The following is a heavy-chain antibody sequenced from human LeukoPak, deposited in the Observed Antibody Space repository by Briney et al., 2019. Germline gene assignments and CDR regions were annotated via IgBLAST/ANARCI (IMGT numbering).Heavy chain of an antibody. CDR2: MSPNSGNT. D-gene: IGHD3-10*01. J-gene: IGHJ6*03. CDR3: ARGGYYGSGRRPLYYYYYYMDV. V-gene: IGHV1-8*01. Sequence: ASVKVSCKTSGYIFSSFDINWVRQATGQGLEWMGWMSPNSGNTGYAQKFQGRVTMTRNTSISTAYMELSSLRSEDTAVYYCARGGYYGSGRRPLYYYYYYMDVWGKGTTVTISS. CDR1: GYIFSSFD.